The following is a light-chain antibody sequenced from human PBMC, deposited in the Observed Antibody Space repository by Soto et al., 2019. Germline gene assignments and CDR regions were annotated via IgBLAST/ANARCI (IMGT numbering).Light chain of an antibody. CDR1: HDISHY. J-gene: IGKJ5*01. V-gene: IGKV1-33*01. CDR3: QQYDDLPIT. Sequence: DIQMTQSQSSLSASVEDTVTITCQASHDISHYLNWYQQKPGKALKLLIYDASNLHPGVPSRFRGSGSGTEFSFNITSLQPEDVATYYCQQYDDLPITFGQGTRLEI. CDR2: DAS.